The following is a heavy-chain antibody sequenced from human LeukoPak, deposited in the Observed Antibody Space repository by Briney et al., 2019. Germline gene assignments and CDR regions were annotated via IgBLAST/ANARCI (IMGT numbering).Heavy chain of an antibody. J-gene: IGHJ5*02. D-gene: IGHD3-16*02. CDR3: VKFIPLYNWFDP. V-gene: IGHV3-23*01. Sequence: GGSLRLSCAASGFTFSSYAMSWVRQAPGKGLEWVSAISGSGGSTYYADPVKGRFTISRDNSKNTLYLQMNSLRAEDTAVYYCVKFIPLYNWFDPWGQGTLVTVSS. CDR2: ISGSGGST. CDR1: GFTFSSYA.